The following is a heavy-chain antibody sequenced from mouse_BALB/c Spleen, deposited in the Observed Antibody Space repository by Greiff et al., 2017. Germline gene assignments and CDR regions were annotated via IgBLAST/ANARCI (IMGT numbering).Heavy chain of an antibody. CDR1: GFSLTSYG. V-gene: IGHV2-9*02. CDR2: IWGGGST. Sequence: VQLVESGAGLVPPGGCLSLSCAASGFSLTSYGVHWVRQPPGKGLEWLGVIWGGGSTNYNSALISRLSISKDNSKSQVFLKMNSLQTNDTAIYYCARDGDYAMDYWGQGTPVTVSA. CDR3: ARDGDYAMDY. J-gene: IGHJ4*01.